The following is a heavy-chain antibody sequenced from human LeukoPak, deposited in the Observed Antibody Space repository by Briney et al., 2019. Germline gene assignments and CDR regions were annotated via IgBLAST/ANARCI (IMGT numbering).Heavy chain of an antibody. V-gene: IGHV3-53*01. CDR2: IYSGGST. J-gene: IGHJ6*03. CDR1: GFTVSSNY. Sequence: PGGSLRLFCAASGFTVSSNYMSWVRQAPGKGLEWVSVIYSGGSTYYADSVKGRFTISRDNSKNTLYLQMNSLRAEDTAVYYCARDRLKEGITIFEYYYYYMDVWGKGTTVTVSS. D-gene: IGHD3-3*01. CDR3: ARDRLKEGITIFEYYYYYMDV.